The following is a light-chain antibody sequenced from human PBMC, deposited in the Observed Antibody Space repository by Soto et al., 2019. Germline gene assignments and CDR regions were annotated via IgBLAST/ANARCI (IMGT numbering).Light chain of an antibody. V-gene: IGKV1-39*01. CDR1: QSISSY. CDR3: QKYNSYPWK. J-gene: IGKJ1*01. Sequence: DIQITHSPSALSASVGDRVTITFRASQSISSYLNWYQQKPGKAPKLLIYAASSLQSGVPSRFSGSGSGTDFTLTISSLQPEDFATYYCQKYNSYPWKCGQGTKVAIK. CDR2: AAS.